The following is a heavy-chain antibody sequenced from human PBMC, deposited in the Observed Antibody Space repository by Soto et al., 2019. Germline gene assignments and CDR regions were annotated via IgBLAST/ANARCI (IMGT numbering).Heavy chain of an antibody. V-gene: IGHV3-11*06. Sequence: QVHLVESGGGLVEPGGYLRHSCAASGFSFSDSYMSWIRQARGMGLEWGSHISSGSRYINYADSVEGRFTISRDNAKNSLYRQMNSLRAEDTAVYFWARETVETCLLDFWCLRILVTVSS. J-gene: IGHJ5*01. CDR2: ISSGSRYI. CDR1: GFSFSDSY. D-gene: IGHD4-17*01. CDR3: ARETVETCLLDF.